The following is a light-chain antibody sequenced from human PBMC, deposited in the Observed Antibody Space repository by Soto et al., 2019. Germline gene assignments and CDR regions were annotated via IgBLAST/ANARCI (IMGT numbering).Light chain of an antibody. CDR2: GGS. CDR1: QNIYINS. J-gene: IGKJ3*01. Sequence: EIVLTQSPDTLSLSPGERATLSCRASQNIYINSLAWYQQRPGQAPRLLIYGGSTRATAVPDRFSGSGSGTDFALTISRLEPEDFAGYYCQQYGAPPLTFGPGTKVD. V-gene: IGKV3-20*01. CDR3: QQYGAPPLT.